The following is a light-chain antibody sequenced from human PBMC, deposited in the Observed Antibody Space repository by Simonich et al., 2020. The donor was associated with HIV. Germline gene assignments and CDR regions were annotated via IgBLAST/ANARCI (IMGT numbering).Light chain of an antibody. V-gene: IGLV1-47*01. J-gene: IGLJ3*02. CDR3: ASWDDSLSGWV. Sequence: QSVLTQPPSASGTPGQRVTISCSGRSSNIGNNYVYWYQQVPGTAPKLLIYRNNQRPSGVPDRFSGSKSGASASLAISGLRSEDEADYYCASWDDSLSGWVFGGGTKLTVL. CDR2: RNN. CDR1: SSNIGNNY.